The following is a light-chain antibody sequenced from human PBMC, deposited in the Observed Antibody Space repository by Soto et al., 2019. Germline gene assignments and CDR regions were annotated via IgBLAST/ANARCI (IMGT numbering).Light chain of an antibody. J-gene: IGKJ1*01. Sequence: DIVMTQSPLSLPVTPGEPASISCRSSQSLLHSNGYSYLDWYLQKPVQSPQILSQLGSNRAPGVHDRFSGSISGTDFTLKISRVEAGDDRVYYCMNPLQAPRTFAQGTKVELQ. V-gene: IGKV2-28*01. CDR3: MNPLQAPRT. CDR2: LGS. CDR1: QSLLHSNGYSY.